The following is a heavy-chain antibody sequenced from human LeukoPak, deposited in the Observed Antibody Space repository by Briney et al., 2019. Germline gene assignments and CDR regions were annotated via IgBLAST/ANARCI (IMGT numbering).Heavy chain of an antibody. CDR1: GFTFSSYW. V-gene: IGHV3-74*01. Sequence: PGGSLRLSCAASGFTFSSYWMHWVRQAPGKGLEWVSRINSDGSRTNYADSVKGRFTISRDSAKNTLYPQMNSLRAEDTAVYYCARGGFYGSGNYNYWGQGTLVTVSS. CDR2: INSDGSRT. CDR3: ARGGFYGSGNYNY. J-gene: IGHJ4*02. D-gene: IGHD3-10*01.